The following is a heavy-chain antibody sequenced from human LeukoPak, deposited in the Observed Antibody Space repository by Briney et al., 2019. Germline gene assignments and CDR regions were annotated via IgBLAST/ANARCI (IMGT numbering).Heavy chain of an antibody. V-gene: IGHV3-30*18. CDR2: ISYDGTNQ. CDR1: GFTFSSYG. CDR3: AKDKGGGYGNDAFDI. J-gene: IGHJ3*02. D-gene: IGHD3-16*01. Sequence: GGSLRLSCAASGFTFSSYGIHWVRQDPGKGLEWVAVISYDGTNQYYADSVKGRFTISRDNSKNTLYLQMNRLKAEDAAVYYCAKDKGGGYGNDAFDIWGRGTMVTVSS.